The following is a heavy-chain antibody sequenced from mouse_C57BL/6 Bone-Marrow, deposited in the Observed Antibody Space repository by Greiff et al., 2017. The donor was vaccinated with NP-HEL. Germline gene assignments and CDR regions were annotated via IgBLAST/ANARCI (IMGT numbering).Heavy chain of an antibody. D-gene: IGHD2-5*01. Sequence: LQQSGAELVRPGTSVKVSCKASGYAFTNYLIEWVKQRPGQGLEWIGVINPGSGGTNYNEKFKGKATLTADKSSSTAYMQLSSLTSEDSAVYVCARPPFYSNYVAMDYWGQGTSVTVSS. J-gene: IGHJ4*01. CDR2: INPGSGGT. V-gene: IGHV1-54*01. CDR3: ARPPFYSNYVAMDY. CDR1: GYAFTNYL.